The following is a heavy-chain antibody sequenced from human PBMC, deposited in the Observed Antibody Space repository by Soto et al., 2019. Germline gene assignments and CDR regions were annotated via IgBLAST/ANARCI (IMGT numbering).Heavy chain of an antibody. CDR2: IYYSGRT. Sequence: QLQLQESGPGLVKPSETLSLTCTVSVASIYSSSYYWGWIRQPPGKGLDWIGTIYYSGRTFYKPTLKSRVTISVDTFKNQFSLKLRSVTAADTAVYYCAREMGGSIDYWGQGTLVTVSS. J-gene: IGHJ4*02. CDR3: AREMGGSIDY. CDR1: VASIYSSSYY. D-gene: IGHD1-26*01. V-gene: IGHV4-39*01.